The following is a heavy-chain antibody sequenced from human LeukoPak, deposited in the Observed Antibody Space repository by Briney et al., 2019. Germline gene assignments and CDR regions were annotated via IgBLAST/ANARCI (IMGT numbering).Heavy chain of an antibody. V-gene: IGHV1-2*02. Sequence: ASVKVSCKASGHTFTGYYMHWVRQAPGQGLEWMGWINPNSGGTNYAQKFQGRVTMTRDTSISTAYMELSRLRSDDTAVYYCARAGSGSYLSYFPRGRDEIDYRGQGTLVTVSS. D-gene: IGHD1-26*01. CDR2: INPNSGGT. CDR1: GHTFTGYY. CDR3: ARAGSGSYLSYFPRGRDEIDY. J-gene: IGHJ4*02.